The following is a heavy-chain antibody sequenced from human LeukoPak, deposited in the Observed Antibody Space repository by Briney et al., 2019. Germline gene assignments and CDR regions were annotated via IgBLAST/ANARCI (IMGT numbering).Heavy chain of an antibody. V-gene: IGHV3-15*01. CDR3: TTEIAGDLLWVF. D-gene: IGHD3-16*01. Sequence: PGGSLRLSCAASGFTFSDYYMSWIRQAPGKGLEWVGRIKSKTDGGTRDHAAPVKGRFTISRDDSRNTLYLQMNSLKTEDTAVYYCTTEIAGDLLWVFWGQGTLVTVSS. CDR1: GFTFSDYY. J-gene: IGHJ4*02. CDR2: IKSKTDGGTR.